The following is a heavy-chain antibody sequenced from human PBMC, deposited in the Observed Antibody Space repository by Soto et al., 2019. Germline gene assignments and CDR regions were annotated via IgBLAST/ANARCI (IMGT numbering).Heavy chain of an antibody. CDR2: INHSGST. Sequence: PSETLSLTCAVYGGSFSGYYWSWIRQPPGKGLEWIGEINHSGSTNYNPSLKSRVTISVDTSKNQFSLKLSSVTAADTAVYYCAGRVVVVAATYAFDYWGQGTLVTVSS. CDR3: AGRVVVVAATYAFDY. V-gene: IGHV4-34*01. CDR1: GGSFSGYY. D-gene: IGHD2-15*01. J-gene: IGHJ4*02.